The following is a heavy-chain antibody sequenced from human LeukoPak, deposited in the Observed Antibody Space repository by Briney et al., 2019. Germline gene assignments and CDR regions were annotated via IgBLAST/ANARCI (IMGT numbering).Heavy chain of an antibody. CDR2: VSGTGDDT. CDR3: AKILRPVTSFPQFYFFGMDV. CDR1: GFSFRDFA. V-gene: IGHV3-23*01. D-gene: IGHD4-17*01. Sequence: GGSLRLSCAASGFSFRDFAMTWVRQAPGKGLERVSTVSGTGDDTYYSDTVKGRFTMSRDNSENTLDLQVNSLRVEDTAVYYCAKILRPVTSFPQFYFFGMDVWGKGATVTVSS. J-gene: IGHJ6*04.